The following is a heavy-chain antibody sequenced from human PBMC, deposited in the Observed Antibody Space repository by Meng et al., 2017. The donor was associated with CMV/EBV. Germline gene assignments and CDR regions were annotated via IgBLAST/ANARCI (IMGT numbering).Heavy chain of an antibody. CDR1: GFTVSSNY. V-gene: IGHV3-66*01. CDR2: IYSGGST. Sequence: GRWVGAGGGLVHPGWSLRLSCAASGFTVSSNYMSWVRQAPGKGLEWVSVIYSGGSTYYADSVKGRFTISRDNSKNTLYLQMNSLRAEDTAVYYCARDHSGPLSHWGQGTLVTVSS. CDR3: ARDHSGPLSH. J-gene: IGHJ4*02. D-gene: IGHD1-1*01.